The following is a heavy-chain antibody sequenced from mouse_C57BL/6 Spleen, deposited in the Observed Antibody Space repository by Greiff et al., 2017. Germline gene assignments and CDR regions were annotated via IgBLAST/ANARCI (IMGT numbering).Heavy chain of an antibody. CDR1: GYAFSSYW. CDR3: ARSVDGVDWYFDV. Sequence: QVQLQQSGAELVKPGASVKISCKASGYAFSSYWMNWVKQRPGKGLEWIGQIYPGDGDTNYNGKFKGKATLTADKSSSTAYMQLSSLTSEDSAVYFCARSVDGVDWYFDVWGTGTTVTVSS. D-gene: IGHD2-3*01. J-gene: IGHJ1*03. V-gene: IGHV1-80*01. CDR2: IYPGDGDT.